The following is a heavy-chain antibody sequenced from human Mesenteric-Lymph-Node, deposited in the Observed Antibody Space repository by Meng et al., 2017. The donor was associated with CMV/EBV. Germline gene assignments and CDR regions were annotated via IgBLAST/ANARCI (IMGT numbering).Heavy chain of an antibody. Sequence: GGSLSLSCVASGFTFRGYCMHWVRQAPGKGLEWVAYIRYNGNIKYYGDSMKGRFSVSRDNSKNSLYLQMNSLRADDTAVYYCAKLKGDYSLVPLDHWGLGTRVTVSS. J-gene: IGHJ4*02. CDR1: GFTFRGYC. D-gene: IGHD4-11*01. CDR3: AKLKGDYSLVPLDH. CDR2: IRYNGNIK. V-gene: IGHV3-30*02.